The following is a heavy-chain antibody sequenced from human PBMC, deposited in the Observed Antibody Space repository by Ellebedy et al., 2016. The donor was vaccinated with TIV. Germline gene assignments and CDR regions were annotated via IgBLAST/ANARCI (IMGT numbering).Heavy chain of an antibody. CDR2: IYYSGST. CDR3: AREVSGWYADAWYFDY. D-gene: IGHD6-19*01. J-gene: IGHJ4*02. Sequence: MPSETLSLTCTVSGGSISSSSYYWGWIRQPPGKGLEWIGSIYYSGSTFYNPSLKSRVTISVDTSKNQFSLKLSSVTAADTAVYYCAREVSGWYADAWYFDYWGQGTLVTVSS. CDR1: GGSISSSSYY. V-gene: IGHV4-39*07.